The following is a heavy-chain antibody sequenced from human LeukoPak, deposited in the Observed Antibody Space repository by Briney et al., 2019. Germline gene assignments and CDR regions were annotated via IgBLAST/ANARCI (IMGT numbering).Heavy chain of an antibody. V-gene: IGHV3-23*01. CDR2: ISGSGGST. J-gene: IGHJ6*02. CDR1: GFTFSSYT. Sequence: GGSLRLSCAASGFTFSSYTMSWVRQAPGKGLEWVSAISGSGGSTYYADSVKGRFTISRDNSKNTLYLQMNSLRVEDTAVYFCARGGTEIYYYHYGMDVWGQGTTVTVSS. CDR3: ARGGTEIYYYHYGMDV. D-gene: IGHD5-12*01.